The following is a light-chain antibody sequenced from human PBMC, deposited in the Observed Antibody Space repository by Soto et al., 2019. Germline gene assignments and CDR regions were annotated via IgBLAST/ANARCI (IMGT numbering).Light chain of an antibody. Sequence: IVMTQSPATLSVSPGERATLSFRASQSVRSNLAWYQQKPGQAPRLLIYGASTRATGIPARFSGSGSGTEFTLTISSLQSEHFAVYNCQQYNNWPLTFGGGTKVDIK. J-gene: IGKJ4*01. CDR3: QQYNNWPLT. CDR1: QSVRSN. V-gene: IGKV3-15*01. CDR2: GAS.